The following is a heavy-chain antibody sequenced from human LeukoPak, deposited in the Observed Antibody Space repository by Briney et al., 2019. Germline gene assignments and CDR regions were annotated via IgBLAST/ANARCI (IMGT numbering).Heavy chain of an antibody. CDR1: GFTFSSYW. V-gene: IGHV3-7*01. D-gene: IGHD3-10*01. CDR2: IKQDGSEK. Sequence: GSLRLSCAAYGFTFSSYWMSLVRQAPGKGLEWVANIKQDGSEKYYVDSVKGRFTISRDNAKNSLYLQMNSLRAEDTAVYYCARDGWATSDYWGQGTLVTVSS. CDR3: ARDGWATSDY. J-gene: IGHJ4*02.